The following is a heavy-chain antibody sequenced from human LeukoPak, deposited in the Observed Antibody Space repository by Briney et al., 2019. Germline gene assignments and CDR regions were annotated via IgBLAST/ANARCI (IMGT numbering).Heavy chain of an antibody. D-gene: IGHD6-13*01. CDR2: INPSGGST. CDR1: GYTFTSYA. V-gene: IGHV1-46*01. Sequence: GASVKVSCKASGYTFTSYAMNWVRQSPGQGLEWMGKINPSGGSTSYAQKFQGRVTMTRDMSTSTVYMELSSLRSEDTAVYYCAREGWAAAGKSFDYWGQGTLVTVSS. J-gene: IGHJ4*02. CDR3: AREGWAAAGKSFDY.